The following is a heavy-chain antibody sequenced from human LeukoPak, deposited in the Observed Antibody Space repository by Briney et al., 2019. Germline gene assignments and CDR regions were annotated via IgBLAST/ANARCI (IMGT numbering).Heavy chain of an antibody. V-gene: IGHV3-23*01. D-gene: IGHD2-2*01. CDR2: ISAGGST. J-gene: IGHJ5*02. CDR1: GFTFSSYA. CDR3: AKDYYCSSTGCYGWFDP. Sequence: RGSLRLSCAASGFTFSSYAMSWVRQAPGKGLEWVSAISAGGSTHYADSVKGRFTISRDNSKNTLYLQMNSLRAEDTAVYYCAKDYYCSSTGCYGWFDPWGQGTLVTVSS.